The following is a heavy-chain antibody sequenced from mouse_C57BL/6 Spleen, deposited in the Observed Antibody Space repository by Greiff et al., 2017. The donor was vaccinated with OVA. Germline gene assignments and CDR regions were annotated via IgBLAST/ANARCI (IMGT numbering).Heavy chain of an antibody. CDR1: GFTFSDYG. J-gene: IGHJ2*01. CDR2: ISSGSSTI. Sequence: EVQLVESGGGLVKPGGSLKLSCAASGFTFSDYGMHWVRQAPEKGLEWVAYISSGSSTIYYADTVKGRFTISRDNAKNTLFLQMTSLRSEDTAMYYCARQNYDYDGYYFDYWGQGTTLTVSS. D-gene: IGHD2-4*01. CDR3: ARQNYDYDGYYFDY. V-gene: IGHV5-17*01.